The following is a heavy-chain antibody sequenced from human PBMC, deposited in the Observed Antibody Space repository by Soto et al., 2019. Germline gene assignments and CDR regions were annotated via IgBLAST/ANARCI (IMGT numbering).Heavy chain of an antibody. CDR1: GFSLSTSGVG. CDR2: IYWDDDK. V-gene: IGHV2-5*02. CDR3: AHVYGGYDNFDY. Sequence: QITLKESGPTLVKPTQTLTLTCTFSGFSLSTSGVGVGWIRQSPGKALEWLALIYWDDDKRYSPSLKSRLTITKDTSKNQVVLTMTNMDPVDTATYYCAHVYGGYDNFDYWGQRTLVTVSS. D-gene: IGHD5-12*01. J-gene: IGHJ4*02.